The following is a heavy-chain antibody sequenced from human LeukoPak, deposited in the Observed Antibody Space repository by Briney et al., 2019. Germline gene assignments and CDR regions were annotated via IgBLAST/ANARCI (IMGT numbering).Heavy chain of an antibody. CDR1: GFTFDDYG. CDR3: ARLDYGDSLTLDP. Sequence: GSLRLSCAASGFTFDDYGMSWIRQPPGKGLEWIGYIYYSGSTNYNPSLKSRVTISVDTSKNQFSLKLSSVTAADTAVYYCARLDYGDSLTLDPWGQGTLVTVSS. J-gene: IGHJ5*02. V-gene: IGHV4-59*01. D-gene: IGHD4-17*01. CDR2: IYYSGST.